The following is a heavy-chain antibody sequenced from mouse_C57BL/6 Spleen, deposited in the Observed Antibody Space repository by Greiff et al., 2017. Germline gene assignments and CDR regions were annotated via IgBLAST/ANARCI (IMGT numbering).Heavy chain of an antibody. J-gene: IGHJ3*01. D-gene: IGHD1-1*01. V-gene: IGHV1-31*01. Sequence: EVQLQESGPELVKPGASVKISCKASGYSFTGYYMHWVKQSHGNILDWIGYIYPYNGVSSYNQKFTGKATLTVDKSSSTAYMGLRSLTSEDSAVYYCARTGAHYYGSSLFAYWGQGTLVTVSA. CDR3: ARTGAHYYGSSLFAY. CDR1: GYSFTGYY. CDR2: IYPYNGVS.